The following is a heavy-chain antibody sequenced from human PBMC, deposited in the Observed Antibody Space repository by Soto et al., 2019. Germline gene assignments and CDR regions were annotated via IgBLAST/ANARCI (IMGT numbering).Heavy chain of an antibody. J-gene: IGHJ6*02. V-gene: IGHV4-59*08. CDR2: VYYTGDT. D-gene: IGHD1-1*01. Sequence: QVQLQQSGPRLVKPSETLSLTCTVSSGPDRSHNWGWIRQPPGRGLEWIGYVYYTGDTAYNPSLRSRVSISPDTSPNDIPLPLSSVTAADTAVYYCVRQGSNNLPGLVDVWGQGTTVSVSS. CDR3: VRQGSNNLPGLVDV. CDR1: SGPDRSHN.